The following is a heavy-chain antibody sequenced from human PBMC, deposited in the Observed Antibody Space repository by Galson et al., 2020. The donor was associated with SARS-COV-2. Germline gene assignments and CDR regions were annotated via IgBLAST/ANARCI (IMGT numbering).Heavy chain of an antibody. CDR1: GFTFSSYS. Sequence: PGGSLRLSCAASGFTFSSYSMNWVRQAPGKGLEWVSSISSSSSYIYYADSVKGRFTISRDNAKNSLYLQMNSLRAEDTAVYYCASLFGFGEFKNEKYYYYYGMDVWGQGTTVTVSS. J-gene: IGHJ6*02. D-gene: IGHD3-10*01. CDR3: ASLFGFGEFKNEKYYYYYGMDV. CDR2: ISSSSSYI. V-gene: IGHV3-21*01.